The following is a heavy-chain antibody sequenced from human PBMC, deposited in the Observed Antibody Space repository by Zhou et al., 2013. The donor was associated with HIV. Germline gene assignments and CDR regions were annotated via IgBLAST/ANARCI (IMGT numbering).Heavy chain of an antibody. CDR1: GDSISGGSYY. CDR3: ARGGNFWGGYYLGY. V-gene: IGHV4-61*09. Sequence: QVQLQESGPGLVKPSQTLSLTCSVSGDSISGGSYYWSWIRQPAGKGLEWIGHIYNXGSTKYNPSLKSRVTISVDTSKNQFSLKLSSVTAADTAVYYCARGGNFWGGYYLGYWGQGTLVTVSS. D-gene: IGHD3-3*01. CDR2: IYNXGST. J-gene: IGHJ4*02.